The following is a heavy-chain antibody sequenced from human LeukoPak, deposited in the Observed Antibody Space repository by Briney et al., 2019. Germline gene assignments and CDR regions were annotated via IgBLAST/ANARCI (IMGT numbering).Heavy chain of an antibody. CDR1: GDSISNYY. CDR3: ARDEGSGWYGRDWYFDL. Sequence: SETLSLTCTVSGDSISNYYWTWIRQPAAKGLEWIGRIYTSGSTNYSPSLKSRVTMSVDTSKNQFSLKLSSVTAADTAVYYCARDEGSGWYGRDWYFDLWGRGTLVTVSS. J-gene: IGHJ2*01. D-gene: IGHD6-19*01. CDR2: IYTSGST. V-gene: IGHV4-4*07.